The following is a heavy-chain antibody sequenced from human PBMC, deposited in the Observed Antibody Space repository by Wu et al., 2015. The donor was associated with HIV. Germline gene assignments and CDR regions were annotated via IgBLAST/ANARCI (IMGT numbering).Heavy chain of an antibody. CDR1: GYTFARYD. Sequence: QVQLVQSGTEVKKPGASVKVSCKASGYTFARYDINWVRQAPGQGLEWMGWMNPDSGSKGYEQKFQGRVTMTTDTSITTAYMELNSLRSEDTAVYYCLRGFGQQLGWFDPWGRGTLVTV. CDR2: MNPDSGSK. CDR3: LRGFGQQLGWFDP. J-gene: IGHJ5*02. V-gene: IGHV1-8*01. D-gene: IGHD6-13*01.